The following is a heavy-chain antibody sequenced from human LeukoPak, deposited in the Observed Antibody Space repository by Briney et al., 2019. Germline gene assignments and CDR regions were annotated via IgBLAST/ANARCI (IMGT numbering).Heavy chain of an antibody. CDR2: INHSGST. CDR1: GRSFSGYY. J-gene: IGHJ3*02. CDR3: ARGSVNYCSSTSCSGAFDI. Sequence: SETLSLTCAVYGRSFSGYYWSWIRQPPGKGLEWIGEINHSGSTNYNPSLKSRVTISVDTSKNQFSLKLSSVTAADTAVYYCARGSVNYCSSTSCSGAFDIWGQGTMVTVSS. V-gene: IGHV4-34*01. D-gene: IGHD2-2*01.